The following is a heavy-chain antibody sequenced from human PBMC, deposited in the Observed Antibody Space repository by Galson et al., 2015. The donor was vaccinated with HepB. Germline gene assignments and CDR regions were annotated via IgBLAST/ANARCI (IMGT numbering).Heavy chain of an antibody. J-gene: IGHJ5*02. V-gene: IGHV3-30-3*01. CDR3: ARVAYCGGDCYSGWFDP. Sequence: SLRLSCAAYGFTFSSYAMHWVRQAPGKGLEWVAVISYDGSNKYYADSVKGRFTISRDNSKNTLYLQMNSLRAEDTAVYYCARVAYCGGDCYSGWFDPWGQGTLVTVSS. D-gene: IGHD2-21*02. CDR2: ISYDGSNK. CDR1: GFTFSSYA.